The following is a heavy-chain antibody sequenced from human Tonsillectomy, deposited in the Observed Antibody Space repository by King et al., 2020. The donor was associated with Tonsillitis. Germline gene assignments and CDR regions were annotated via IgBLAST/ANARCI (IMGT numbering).Heavy chain of an antibody. CDR2: IYYSGST. CDR1: GGSISSGGYS. V-gene: IGHV4-30-4*07. J-gene: IGHJ4*02. Sequence: VQLQESGPGLVKPSQTLSLTCAVSGGSISSGGYSWSWIRQPPGKGLEWIGYIYYSGSTYYNPSLKSRVTISVDTSKNQFSLKLSSVTAADTAVYYCARALLGAVAGTDYWGQGTLVTVSS. CDR3: ARALLGAVAGTDY. D-gene: IGHD6-19*01.